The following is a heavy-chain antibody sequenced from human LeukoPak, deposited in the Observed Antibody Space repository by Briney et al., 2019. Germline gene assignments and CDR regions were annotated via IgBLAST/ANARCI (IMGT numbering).Heavy chain of an antibody. V-gene: IGHV3-48*01. J-gene: IGHJ4*02. D-gene: IGHD1-14*01. CDR3: ARVSWNHAVGY. CDR2: ISSSSSTI. Sequence: GGSLRLSCAASGFTFSSYSMNWVRQAPGKGLEWVSYISSSSSTIYYADSVKGRFTISRDNAKNSLYLQMNSLRAEDTAVYYCARVSWNHAVGYWGQGTLVTVSP. CDR1: GFTFSSYS.